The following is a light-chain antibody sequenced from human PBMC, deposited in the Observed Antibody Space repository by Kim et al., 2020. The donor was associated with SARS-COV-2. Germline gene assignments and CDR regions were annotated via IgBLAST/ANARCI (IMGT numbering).Light chain of an antibody. V-gene: IGKV2-28*01. CDR3: MQALQTPLT. J-gene: IGKJ4*01. CDR2: LGS. Sequence: PASISCRSSQSLLQTNGYNYLYWYLQKPGQSPQLLIYLGSNRASGVPDRFSGSGSGTDFTLKISRVEAEDVGVYYCMQALQTPLTFGGGTKVDIK. CDR1: QSLLQTNGYNY.